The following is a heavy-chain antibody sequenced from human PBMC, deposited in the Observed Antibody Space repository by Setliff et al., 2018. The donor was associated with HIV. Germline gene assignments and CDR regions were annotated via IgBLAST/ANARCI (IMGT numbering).Heavy chain of an antibody. Sequence: KSSETLSLTCSVSGGSINRGNYYWGWIRQPPGKGLEWIGSIFYSGRSTYNPSLRSRVTISVDTSKNQLSLSLTSVTAADTAVYYCARGDPASYYNFWSGYASETFDIWGQGTMVTVSS. CDR3: ARGDPASYYNFWSGYASETFDI. J-gene: IGHJ3*02. V-gene: IGHV4-39*07. CDR2: IFYSGRS. CDR1: GGSINRGNYY. D-gene: IGHD3-3*01.